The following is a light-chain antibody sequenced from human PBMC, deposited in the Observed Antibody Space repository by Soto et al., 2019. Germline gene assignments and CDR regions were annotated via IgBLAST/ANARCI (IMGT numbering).Light chain of an antibody. CDR3: QQYYTYPLT. CDR1: QSISSS. V-gene: IGKV1-8*01. Sequence: AIRMTQSPSSFSASTGDRVTITCRASQSISSSLAWYQQKVGKDPKLLIHDASTLQSGVPSRFSGSGSGTDFTLTISCLQSEDFATYYCQQYYTYPLTFGGGTKVEIK. CDR2: DAS. J-gene: IGKJ4*01.